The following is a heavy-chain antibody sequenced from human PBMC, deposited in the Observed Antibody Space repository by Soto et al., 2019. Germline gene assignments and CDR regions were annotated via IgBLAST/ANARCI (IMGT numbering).Heavy chain of an antibody. V-gene: IGHV3-64D*06. CDR2: ISNNGGST. D-gene: IGHD3-22*01. Sequence: GGSLRLSCSASGFTFITYAMHWVRQAPGKGLEYVSGISNNGGSTYYADSVKGRFTISRDNSKNTVYLQMSSLRPEDTAVYYCVKAAPYYDSSGYYEYFHHWGQGTLVTVSS. CDR3: VKAAPYYDSSGYYEYFHH. CDR1: GFTFITYA. J-gene: IGHJ1*01.